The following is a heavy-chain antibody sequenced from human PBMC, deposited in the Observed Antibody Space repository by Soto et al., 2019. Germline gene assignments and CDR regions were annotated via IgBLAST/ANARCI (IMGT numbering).Heavy chain of an antibody. CDR3: ARVVLTITRGAFDA. D-gene: IGHD3-9*01. Sequence: QVQLQESGPGLVKPSWTLSLTCAVSGGSISSSHWSPWVRQSPGKGLEYIGEISHSGTPNSNPSLKSRVTLSVDKSKNHFSLTLTSVTAADTAVYYCARVVLTITRGAFDAWGQGTLVIVSS. CDR2: ISHSGTP. J-gene: IGHJ3*01. CDR1: GGSISSSHW. V-gene: IGHV4-4*02.